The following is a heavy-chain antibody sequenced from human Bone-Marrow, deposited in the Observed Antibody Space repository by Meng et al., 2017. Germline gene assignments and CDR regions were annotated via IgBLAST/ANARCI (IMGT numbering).Heavy chain of an antibody. Sequence: GGSLRLSCVASGGTFRNFWMTWVRQAPGKGLEWVGRTRNKANSYTTEYAASVKGRFTISRDDSKNSLYLQMNSLKTEDTAVYYCARVGVGADYYFDYWGQGTLVTVSS. D-gene: IGHD1-26*01. V-gene: IGHV3-72*01. CDR1: GGTFRNFW. J-gene: IGHJ4*02. CDR2: TRNKANSYTT. CDR3: ARVGVGADYYFDY.